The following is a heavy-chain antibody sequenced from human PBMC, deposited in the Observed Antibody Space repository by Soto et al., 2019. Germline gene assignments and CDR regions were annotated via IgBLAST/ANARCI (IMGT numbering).Heavy chain of an antibody. V-gene: IGHV3-48*03. CDR3: AKEKSVTNSGYDAFDI. Sequence: GGSLRLSCAASGFTFSIYEMEWVRQAPGKGLEWVAYINSGGSSIYYGDSVKGRFTISRDNAKNSLYLQMNSLRAEDTAVYYCAKEKSVTNSGYDAFDIWGQGTMVTVSS. CDR2: INSGGSSI. J-gene: IGHJ3*02. D-gene: IGHD1-1*01. CDR1: GFTFSIYE.